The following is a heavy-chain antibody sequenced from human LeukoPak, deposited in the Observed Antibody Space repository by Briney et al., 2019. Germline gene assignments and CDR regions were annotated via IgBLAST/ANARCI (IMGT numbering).Heavy chain of an antibody. CDR3: ARPTYYYYGMDV. Sequence: GESLKISCKCSGYSFTTYWIGWVRQMPGKGLEWMGIIYPGDSESRYSPSFQGQVTISADKSISTAHLQWSSLKASDTAMYYCARPTYYYYGMDVWGQGTTVTVSS. CDR2: IYPGDSES. J-gene: IGHJ6*02. V-gene: IGHV5-51*01. CDR1: GYSFTTYW.